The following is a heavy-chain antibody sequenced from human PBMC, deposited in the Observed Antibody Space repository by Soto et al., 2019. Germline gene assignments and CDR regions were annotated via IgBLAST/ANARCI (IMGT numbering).Heavy chain of an antibody. CDR2: VDLENGET. Sequence: ASVNVSCKVSGYTLTDLSIHWVRQAPGEGLEWMGGVDLENGETIYAQRFQGRVTMTVETSTDTPYMELSSLTSADTAVYYCAKKVRYSNQFDHWGQGTMVTVSS. V-gene: IGHV1-24*01. J-gene: IGHJ4*03. CDR3: AKKVRYSNQFDH. D-gene: IGHD1-1*01. CDR1: GYTLTDLS.